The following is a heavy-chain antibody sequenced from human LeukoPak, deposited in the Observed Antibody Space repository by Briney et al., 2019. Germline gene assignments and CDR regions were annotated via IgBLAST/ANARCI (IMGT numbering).Heavy chain of an antibody. CDR1: GFPFNAYW. D-gene: IGHD6-13*01. Sequence: PGGSPRLSCAASGFPFNAYWMTWVRQAPGKGLEWVANIRQDGDTKCYVDSVKGRFTISRDNAMNSLYLQMNSLRAEDTAIYYCARSLPYGTTWYGRSDFWGQGTLVTVSS. CDR3: ARSLPYGTTWYGRSDF. CDR2: IRQDGDTK. J-gene: IGHJ4*02. V-gene: IGHV3-7*03.